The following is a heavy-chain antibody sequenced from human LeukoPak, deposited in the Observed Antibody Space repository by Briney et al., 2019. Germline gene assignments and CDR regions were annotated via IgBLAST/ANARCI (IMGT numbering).Heavy chain of an antibody. CDR1: GFTFGDYL. J-gene: IGHJ4*02. Sequence: PGGSLRLSCTASGFTFGDYLMSWFRQAAGKGLEWIGFISGGTTEYAASVKGRFTISRDDSTSIAYLQMNSLTTEDTAVYYCSRGSGWLSVYLGQGTLVTASS. CDR2: ISGGTT. CDR3: SRGSGWLSVY. V-gene: IGHV3-49*03. D-gene: IGHD6-19*01.